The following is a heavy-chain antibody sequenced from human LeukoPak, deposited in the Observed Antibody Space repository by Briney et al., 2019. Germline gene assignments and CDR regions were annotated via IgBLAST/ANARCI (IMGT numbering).Heavy chain of an antibody. CDR1: GFTFRNAW. D-gene: IGHD5-18*01. CDR3: AHRDTAMVRVDY. J-gene: IGHJ4*02. V-gene: IGHV3-15*01. Sequence: GGSLRLSCAASGFTFRNAWMSWVRQAPGMGLEWVGRIKSKGDGETTDYAAPVKGRFTISRDDSKNTLYLQMSSLKTEDTAVYFCAHRDTAMVRVDYWGQGTLVTVSS. CDR2: IKSKGDGETT.